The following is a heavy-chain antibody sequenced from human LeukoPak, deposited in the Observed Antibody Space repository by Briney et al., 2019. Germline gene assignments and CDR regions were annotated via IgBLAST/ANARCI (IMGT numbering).Heavy chain of an antibody. D-gene: IGHD3-22*01. CDR1: GFVFSSYG. CDR3: SKESNYDSSGYFN. J-gene: IGHJ4*02. CDR2: IRFDGTTQ. Sequence: PGGSLRLSCAASGFVFSSYGIHWVRQAQGKGLEWVSFIRFDGTTQYYADSVKGRFTISRDNSKFTVHLLMTSLRPEDTAVYYCSKESNYDSSGYFNWGQGTLVTVSS. V-gene: IGHV3-30*02.